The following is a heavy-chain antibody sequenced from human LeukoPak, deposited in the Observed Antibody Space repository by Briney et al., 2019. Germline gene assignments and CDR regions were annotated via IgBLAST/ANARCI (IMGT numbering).Heavy chain of an antibody. Sequence: GGSLRLSCAASGFTFSAYWMHWVRQAPGKGLVWVSRIHSDGSSTSYADSVNGRFTISRDNAKNTLYLQMNSLRAEDTAVYYCARKALDYYDSSGYPDYWGQGTLVTVSS. D-gene: IGHD3-22*01. V-gene: IGHV3-74*01. CDR3: ARKALDYYDSSGYPDY. CDR2: IHSDGSST. CDR1: GFTFSAYW. J-gene: IGHJ4*02.